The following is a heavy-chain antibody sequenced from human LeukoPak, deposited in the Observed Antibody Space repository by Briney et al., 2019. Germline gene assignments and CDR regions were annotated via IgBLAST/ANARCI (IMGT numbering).Heavy chain of an antibody. CDR3: ARQAPLWN. CDR2: ISSSSSYI. V-gene: IGHV3-21*01. CDR1: GFTVSSNY. Sequence: GGSLRLSCAASGFTVSSNYMSWVRQAPGKGLEWVSSISSSSSYIYYADSVKGRFTISRDNAKNSLYLQMNSLRAEDTAVYYCARQAPLWNWGQGTLVTVSS. D-gene: IGHD3-3*01. J-gene: IGHJ4*02.